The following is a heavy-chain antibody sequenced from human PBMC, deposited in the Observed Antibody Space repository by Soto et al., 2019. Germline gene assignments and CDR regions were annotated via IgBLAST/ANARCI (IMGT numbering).Heavy chain of an antibody. D-gene: IGHD3-10*01. V-gene: IGHV4-59*01. J-gene: IGHJ4*02. Sequence: SETLSLTCTVSGGSISSYYWSWIRQPPGKGLEWIGYIYYSGSTNYNPSLKSRVTISVDTSKNQFSLKLSSVTAADTAVYYCARDLRWFGENYFDYWGQGTLVTVSS. CDR1: GGSISSYY. CDR2: IYYSGST. CDR3: ARDLRWFGENYFDY.